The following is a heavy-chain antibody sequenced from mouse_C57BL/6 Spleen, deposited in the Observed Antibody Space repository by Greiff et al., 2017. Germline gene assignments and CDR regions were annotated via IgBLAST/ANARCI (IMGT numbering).Heavy chain of an antibody. CDR2: IDPENGDT. J-gene: IGHJ2*01. CDR3: TTSRYYGSSYWDFDY. CDR1: GFNIKDDY. D-gene: IGHD1-1*01. Sequence: VQLQQSGAELVRPWASVKLSCTASGFNIKDDYMHWVKQRPEQGLEWIGWIDPENGDTEYASKFQGKATITANTTSNTAYLQLSILTSEDTAVYYGTTSRYYGSSYWDFDYWGQGTTLTVSS. V-gene: IGHV14-4*01.